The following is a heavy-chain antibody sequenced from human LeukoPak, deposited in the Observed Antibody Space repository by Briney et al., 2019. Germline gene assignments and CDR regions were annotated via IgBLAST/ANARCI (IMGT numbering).Heavy chain of an antibody. J-gene: IGHJ6*02. Sequence: SETLSLTCAVSGGSFSGYYWSWIRQPPGKGLEWIGEINHSGSTNYNPSLKSRVTISVDTSKNQFSLKLSSVTAADTAVYYCARTGGTTMGYYYYGMDVWGQGTTVTVSS. V-gene: IGHV4-34*01. CDR3: ARTGGTTMGYYYYGMDV. D-gene: IGHD1-26*01. CDR1: GGSFSGYY. CDR2: INHSGST.